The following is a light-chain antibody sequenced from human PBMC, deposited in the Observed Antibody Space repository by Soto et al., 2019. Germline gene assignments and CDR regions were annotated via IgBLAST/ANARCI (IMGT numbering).Light chain of an antibody. CDR3: QSYDSSTVV. J-gene: IGLJ2*01. Sequence: NFMLTQPHSVSESPGKTVTISSTRSSGSIASNDVQWYQQRPGSAPTTVIYENNQRPSGVPDRFSGSTDGSSNSASLTISGLQTKDEDDYYCQSYDSSTVVFGGGTKLTVL. CDR2: ENN. CDR1: SGSIASND. V-gene: IGLV6-57*04.